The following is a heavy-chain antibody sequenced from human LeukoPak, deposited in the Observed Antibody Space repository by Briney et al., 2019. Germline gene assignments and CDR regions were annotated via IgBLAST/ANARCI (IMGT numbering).Heavy chain of an antibody. CDR2: VYSSGVG. Sequence: PSETLSLTCTVSGGSITGYYWNWIRQPAGQGLEWLGRVYSSGVGNYNPSLTSRVTMSVDTSKNQFSLKLTSLTAADTAVYYCAREEFLHEIDSSGYFVYWGQGTHVTASS. V-gene: IGHV4-4*07. CDR1: GGSITGYY. D-gene: IGHD3-22*01. CDR3: AREEFLHEIDSSGYFVY. J-gene: IGHJ4*02.